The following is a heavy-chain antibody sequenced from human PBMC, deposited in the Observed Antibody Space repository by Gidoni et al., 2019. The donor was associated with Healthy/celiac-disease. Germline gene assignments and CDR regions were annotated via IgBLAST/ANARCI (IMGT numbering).Heavy chain of an antibody. CDR1: GYTFTSYD. CDR2: MNPNSGNT. J-gene: IGHJ3*02. Sequence: QVQLVQSGAEVKKPGASVKVSCKASGYTFTSYDINWVRQATGQGLEWMGWMNPNSGNTGYAQKFQGRVTMTRNTSISTAYMELSSLRSEDTAVYYCARGKRYYDILTGKGDAFDIWGQGTMVTVSS. D-gene: IGHD3-9*01. V-gene: IGHV1-8*01. CDR3: ARGKRYYDILTGKGDAFDI.